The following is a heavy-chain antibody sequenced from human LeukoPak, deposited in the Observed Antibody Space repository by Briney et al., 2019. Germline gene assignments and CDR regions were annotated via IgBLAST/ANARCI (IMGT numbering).Heavy chain of an antibody. CDR2: ISSSSSYI. CDR1: GFTFSSYS. V-gene: IGHV3-21*01. CDR3: ARGPATRVYYFDY. Sequence: PGGSLRLSCAASGFTFSSYSMNWVRQAPGKGLEWVSSISSSSSYIYYADSLKGRFTISRDNAKNSLYLQMNNLRAEDTAVYYCARGPATRVYYFDYWGQGTLVTVTS. J-gene: IGHJ4*02. D-gene: IGHD1-26*01.